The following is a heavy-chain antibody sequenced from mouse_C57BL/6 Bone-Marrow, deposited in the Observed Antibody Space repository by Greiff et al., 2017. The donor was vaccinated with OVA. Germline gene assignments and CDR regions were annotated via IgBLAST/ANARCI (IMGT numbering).Heavy chain of an antibody. V-gene: IGHV5-12*01. CDR2: ISNGGGST. J-gene: IGHJ2*01. Sequence: EVHLVESGGGLVQPGGSLKLSCAASGFTFSDYYMYWVRQTPEKRLEWVAYISNGGGSTYYPDTVKGRFTISRDNAKNTLYLQMSRLKSEDTAMYYCARRGIYYDYDLSMDYWGQGTTLTVSS. D-gene: IGHD2-4*01. CDR3: ARRGIYYDYDLSMDY. CDR1: GFTFSDYY.